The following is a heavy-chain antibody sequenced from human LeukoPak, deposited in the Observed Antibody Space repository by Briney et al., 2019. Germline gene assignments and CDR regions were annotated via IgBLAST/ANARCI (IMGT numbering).Heavy chain of an antibody. V-gene: IGHV3-30-3*01. CDR3: AKAASWGVGALDY. CDR2: ISYDGSNK. J-gene: IGHJ4*02. CDR1: GFTFSSYA. D-gene: IGHD1-26*01. Sequence: GGSLRLSCAASGFTFSSYAMHWVRQAPGKGLEWVAVISYDGSNKYYADSVKGRFTISRDNSKNTLYLQMNSLRAEDTAVYYCAKAASWGVGALDYWGQGTLVTVSS.